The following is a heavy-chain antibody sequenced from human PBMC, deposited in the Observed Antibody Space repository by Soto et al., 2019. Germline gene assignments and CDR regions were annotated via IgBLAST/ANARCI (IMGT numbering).Heavy chain of an antibody. J-gene: IGHJ5*02. V-gene: IGHV3-74*01. D-gene: IGHD2-15*01. Sequence: EVQLVESGGGLVQPGGSLRLSCAASGFTFSSYWMHWVRQAPGKGLVWVSRINSDGSSTSYADSVKGRFTISRDNAKNTLYLQMNSRRVEDTAVDYCASELPAVRFDPWGQGTLVTVSS. CDR2: INSDGSST. CDR3: ASELPAVRFDP. CDR1: GFTFSSYW.